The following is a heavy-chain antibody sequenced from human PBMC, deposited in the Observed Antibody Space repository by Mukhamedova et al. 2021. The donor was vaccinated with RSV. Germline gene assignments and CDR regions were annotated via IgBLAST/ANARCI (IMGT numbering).Heavy chain of an antibody. D-gene: IGHD3-9*01. Sequence: GLEWVSTIRGSDSSTVYADAVKGRFTISRDNSKNTLYLQMNSLRAEDTAVYYFSKRASYDTGPYDYWCQGTLVSVSS. J-gene: IGHJ4*02. CDR3: SKRASYDTGPYDY. CDR2: IRGSDSST. V-gene: IGHV3-23*01.